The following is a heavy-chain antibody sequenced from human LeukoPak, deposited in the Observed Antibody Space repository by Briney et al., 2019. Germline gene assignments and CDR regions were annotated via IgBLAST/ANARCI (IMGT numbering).Heavy chain of an antibody. Sequence: SVKVSCKASGGTFSSYAISWVRQAPGQGLELMGRIIPILGIANYAQKFQGRVTITADKSTSTAYMELSSLRSEDTAVYYCARDPGDYYGSGGRILDYWGQGTLVTVSS. D-gene: IGHD3-10*01. CDR3: ARDPGDYYGSGGRILDY. V-gene: IGHV1-69*04. CDR2: IIPILGIA. CDR1: GGTFSSYA. J-gene: IGHJ4*02.